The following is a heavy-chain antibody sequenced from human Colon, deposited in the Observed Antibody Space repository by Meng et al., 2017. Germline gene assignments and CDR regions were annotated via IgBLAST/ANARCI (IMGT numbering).Heavy chain of an antibody. Sequence: QPQLQESGPGLVNPSEALSLTCSVSGGSISTSGYYWGCLRQPPGKGLEWIGSIGHSGFTYYTPSLKSRVTVSIDTSRNQFSLWLTSVTAADTAVYYCVRSSGWVKTGFDPWGQGTLVTVSS. V-gene: IGHV4-39*01. CDR3: VRSSGWVKTGFDP. CDR1: GGSISTSGYY. J-gene: IGHJ5*02. CDR2: IGHSGFT. D-gene: IGHD6-19*01.